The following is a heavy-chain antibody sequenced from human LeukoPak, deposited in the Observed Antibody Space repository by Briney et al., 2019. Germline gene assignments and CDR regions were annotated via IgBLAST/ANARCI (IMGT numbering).Heavy chain of an antibody. D-gene: IGHD1-26*01. CDR2: IYSSGTT. J-gene: IGHJ3*01. CDR3: ARAPWASPPSDAFDV. CDR1: GGSISSHDYY. V-gene: IGHV4-61*02. Sequence: SETLSLTCSVSGGSISSHDYYFNWIRQPAGKGLEWIGRIYSSGTTNYTPSLSSRVTMWVDTSKKQFFLNLSSVTAADTATYYCARAPWASPPSDAFDVWGQGTVVTVSS.